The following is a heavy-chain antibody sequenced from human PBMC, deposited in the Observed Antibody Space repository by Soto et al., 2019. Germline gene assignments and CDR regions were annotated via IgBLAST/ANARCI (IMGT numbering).Heavy chain of an antibody. D-gene: IGHD6-13*01. J-gene: IGHJ6*02. CDR1: GGSMSGYY. CDR2: VYTSETT. Sequence: QVQLQESGPGLVKPSETLSLTCTVSGGSMSGYYWSWIRQSAGKGLEWIGRVYTSETTYYNPSLKSRVTMSLYTSKNQFSLNLYSLTAAYTAVYYCAGNIAAAGRRYYGMDVGGQGTTVTVSS. CDR3: AGNIAAAGRRYYGMDV. V-gene: IGHV4-4*07.